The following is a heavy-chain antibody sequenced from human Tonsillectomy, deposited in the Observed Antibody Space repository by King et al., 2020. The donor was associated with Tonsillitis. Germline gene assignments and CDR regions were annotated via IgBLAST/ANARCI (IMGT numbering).Heavy chain of an antibody. J-gene: IGHJ4*02. CDR3: AREGTSSAFDY. D-gene: IGHD2/OR15-2a*01. V-gene: IGHV1-69*09. CDR1: GGTFSSYA. Sequence: QLVQSGAEVKKPGSSVKVSCKASGGTFSSYAISWVRQAPGQGLEWMGRIIPILGIANYAQKFQDKVTITADKSTNTAYLELSSLRSEDTAVYYCAREGTSSAFDYWAREPWSPSPQ. CDR2: IIPILGIA.